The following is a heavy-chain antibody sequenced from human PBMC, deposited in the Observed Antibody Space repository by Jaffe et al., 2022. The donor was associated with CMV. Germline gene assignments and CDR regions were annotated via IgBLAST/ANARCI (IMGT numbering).Heavy chain of an antibody. J-gene: IGHJ5*02. CDR2: INPSGGST. V-gene: IGHV1-46*01. D-gene: IGHD3-3*02. CDR1: GYTFTSYY. Sequence: QVQLVQSGAEVKKPGASVKVSCKASGYTFTSYYMHWVRQAPGQGLEWMGIINPSGGSTSYAQKFQGRVTMTRDTSTSTVYMELSSLRSEDTAVYYCARDQGEGTSLGWFDPWGQGTLVTVSS. CDR3: ARDQGEGTSLGWFDP.